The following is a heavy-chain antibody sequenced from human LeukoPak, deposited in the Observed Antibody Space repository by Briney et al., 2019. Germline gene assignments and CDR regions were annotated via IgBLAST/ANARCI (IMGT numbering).Heavy chain of an antibody. D-gene: IGHD1-26*01. Sequence: SETLSLTCSVSGGSISSYFLSWIRQPAGKGLEWIGRIHSGTTTYNPSLKSRVTMSLDTSKNQFSLKLSSVTAADTAVYYCARGRSGSYSEFDYWGQGTLVTVSS. J-gene: IGHJ4*02. CDR3: ARGRSGSYSEFDY. CDR1: GGSISSYF. CDR2: IHSGTT. V-gene: IGHV4-4*07.